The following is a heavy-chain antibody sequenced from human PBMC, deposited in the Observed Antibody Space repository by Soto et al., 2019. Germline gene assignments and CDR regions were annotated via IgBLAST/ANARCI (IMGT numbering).Heavy chain of an antibody. D-gene: IGHD3-22*01. CDR2: IYDSGST. CDR3: ARDRAYYESSGLYFDY. CDR1: VDSIRSYY. Sequence: PSETLSLTCTVSVDSIRSYYWSRIRQPPGKGLEWIGYIYDSGSTNYNPSLKSRVTISVDTSKSQFSLKLSSVTAADTAVYYCARDRAYYESSGLYFDYWGQGTLVTVSS. J-gene: IGHJ4*02. V-gene: IGHV4-59*01.